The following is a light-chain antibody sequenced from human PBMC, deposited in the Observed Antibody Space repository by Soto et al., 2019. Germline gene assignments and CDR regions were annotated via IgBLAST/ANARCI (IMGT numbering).Light chain of an antibody. CDR3: CSYAGSSTFYV. CDR1: SSDVGSYNL. CDR2: EGS. Sequence: QSALTQPASVSGSPGQSITISCTGTSSDVGSYNLVSWYQQHPGKTPKLMIYEGSKRPSGVSNRFSGSKSGNAASLTISVLQAEDEADYYCCSYAGSSTFYVFGPGTKVTVL. J-gene: IGLJ1*01. V-gene: IGLV2-23*03.